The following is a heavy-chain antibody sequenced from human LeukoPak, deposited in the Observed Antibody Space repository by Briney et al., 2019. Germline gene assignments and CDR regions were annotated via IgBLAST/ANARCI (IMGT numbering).Heavy chain of an antibody. J-gene: IGHJ6*04. Sequence: GGSLRLSCAASGFTFSSYWMSWVRQAPGKGLEWVANIKQDGSEKYYVDSVKGRFTISRDNSKNTLYLQMNSLRAEDTAVYYCARDQGILTGDYYYGMDVWGKGTTVTVSS. D-gene: IGHD3-9*01. V-gene: IGHV3-7*01. CDR1: GFTFSSYW. CDR2: IKQDGSEK. CDR3: ARDQGILTGDYYYGMDV.